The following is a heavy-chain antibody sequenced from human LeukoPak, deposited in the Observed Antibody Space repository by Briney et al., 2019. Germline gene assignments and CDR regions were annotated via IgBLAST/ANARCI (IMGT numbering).Heavy chain of an antibody. CDR1: GGSISSSSYY. V-gene: IGHV4-39*01. CDR3: ASPAGAYDILTGYYSPSYYFDY. CDR2: IYYSGST. D-gene: IGHD3-9*01. Sequence: SETLSLTCTVSGGSISSSSYYWGWIRQPPGKGLEWIGSIYYSGSTYYNPSLKSRVTISVDTSKNQFSLKLSSVTAADTAVYYCASPAGAYDILTGYYSPSYYFDYWGQGTLVTVSS. J-gene: IGHJ4*02.